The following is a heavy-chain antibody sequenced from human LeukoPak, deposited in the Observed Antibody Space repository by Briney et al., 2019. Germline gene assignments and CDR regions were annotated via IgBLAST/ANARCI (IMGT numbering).Heavy chain of an antibody. Sequence: PSETLSLTCTVSGGSISSYYWSWLRQPPGKGLEWIGYIYYSGSTNYNASLKSRVTISVDTSKNQFSLKLSSVTAADTAVYYCARERIPYSSSPGAFDIWGQGTMVTVSS. CDR3: ARERIPYSSSPGAFDI. D-gene: IGHD6-6*01. V-gene: IGHV4-59*01. CDR1: GGSISSYY. CDR2: IYYSGST. J-gene: IGHJ3*02.